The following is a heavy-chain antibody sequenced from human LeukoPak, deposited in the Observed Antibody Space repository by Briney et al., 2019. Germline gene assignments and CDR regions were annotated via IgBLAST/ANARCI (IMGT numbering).Heavy chain of an antibody. V-gene: IGHV3-64D*06. CDR2: ISSNGGST. Sequence: PGRSLRLSCAASGFTFSSYSMNWVRQAPGKGLEYVSAISSNGGSTYYADSVKGRFTISRDNSKNTLYLQMSSLRPEDTAVYYCVKAGRGYSYGDFDYWGQGTLVTVSS. CDR1: GFTFSSYS. CDR3: VKAGRGYSYGDFDY. D-gene: IGHD5-18*01. J-gene: IGHJ4*02.